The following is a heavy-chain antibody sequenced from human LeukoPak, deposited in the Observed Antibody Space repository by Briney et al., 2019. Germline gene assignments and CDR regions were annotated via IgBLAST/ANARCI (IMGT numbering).Heavy chain of an antibody. J-gene: IGHJ4*02. CDR3: AKGARIGATGTYSDY. D-gene: IGHD1-1*01. Sequence: GGSLRLSCGASGFIFNNFAMSWVRQAPGKGLQWVSSISGSGGNTAYADSVKGRFTISRDNSKNTVSLQMNSLRAEDTAVYFCAKGARIGATGTYSDYWGQGTLVTVSS. V-gene: IGHV3-23*01. CDR1: GFIFNNFA. CDR2: ISGSGGNT.